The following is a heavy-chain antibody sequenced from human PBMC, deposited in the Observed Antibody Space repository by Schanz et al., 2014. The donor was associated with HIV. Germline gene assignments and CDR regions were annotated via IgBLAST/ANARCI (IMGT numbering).Heavy chain of an antibody. CDR3: ARDLHDYGDARTDY. CDR2: ISGSISTT. CDR1: GFTFSSYA. J-gene: IGHJ4*02. Sequence: DVQLVESGGSLVQPGGSLSLSCAASGFTFSSYAMSWVRQAPGKGLEWVSAISGSISTTFYADSVNGRFTISRDNAKNSLHLQMSRLGAEDTAVYYCARDLHDYGDARTDYWGQGILVTVSS. V-gene: IGHV3-21*06. D-gene: IGHD4-17*01.